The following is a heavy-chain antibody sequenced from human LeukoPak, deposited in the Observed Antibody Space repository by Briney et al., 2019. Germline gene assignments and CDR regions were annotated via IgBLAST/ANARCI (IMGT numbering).Heavy chain of an antibody. D-gene: IGHD2-2*01. J-gene: IGHJ6*02. CDR3: ERRGYCSSTSCPDSYYYYYYGMDV. Sequence: GRSLRLSCAASGFTFSSYAMHWVRQAPGKGLEWVAVISYDGSNKYCADSVKGRFTISRDNSKNTLYLQMNSLRAEDTAVYYCERRGYCSSTSCPDSYYYYYYGMDVWGQGTTVTVSS. CDR2: ISYDGSNK. CDR1: GFTFSSYA. V-gene: IGHV3-30-3*01.